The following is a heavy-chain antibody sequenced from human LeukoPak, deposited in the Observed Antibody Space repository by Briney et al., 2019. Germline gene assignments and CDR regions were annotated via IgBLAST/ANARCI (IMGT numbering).Heavy chain of an antibody. CDR3: AKHDYGTFKTYDY. CDR2: ISGDSDYT. D-gene: IGHD4/OR15-4a*01. V-gene: IGHV3-23*01. CDR1: GFTFSSYP. Sequence: PGGSLRLSCAASGFTFSSYPMSWVRQAPGKGLEWVSAISGDSDYTYYADSVKGRFSISRDNSKDTLYLQMNSLRDEDTAVYYCAKHDYGTFKTYDYWGQGTLVTVSS. J-gene: IGHJ4*02.